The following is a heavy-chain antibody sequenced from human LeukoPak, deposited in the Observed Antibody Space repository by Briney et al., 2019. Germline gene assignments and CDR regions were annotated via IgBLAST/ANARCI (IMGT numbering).Heavy chain of an antibody. CDR1: GGSISTYY. CDR2: IHYSGTT. Sequence: SETLSLTCTVSGGSISTYYWSWIRQPPGEGLEWIGYIHYSGTTKYNPSIKSRVTISVDASKNQFSLKLSSVTAADTAVYYCARDGDCSSTTCNYGMDVWGKGTTVTVSS. D-gene: IGHD2-2*01. CDR3: ARDGDCSSTTCNYGMDV. J-gene: IGHJ6*04. V-gene: IGHV4-59*01.